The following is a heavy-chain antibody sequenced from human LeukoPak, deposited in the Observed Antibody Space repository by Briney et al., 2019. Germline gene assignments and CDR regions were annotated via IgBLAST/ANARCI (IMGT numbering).Heavy chain of an antibody. CDR1: GYTFTSYA. CDR3: ASCSQTTYYYYYMDV. CDR2: INPNSGGT. J-gene: IGHJ6*03. D-gene: IGHD1/OR15-1a*01. V-gene: IGHV1-2*02. Sequence: ASVKVSCKASGYTFTSYAMNWVRQAPGQGFEWMGWINPNSGGTNYAQKFQGRVTMTRDTSISTAYMELSRLRSDDTAVYYCASCSQTTYYYYYMDVWGKGTTVTISS.